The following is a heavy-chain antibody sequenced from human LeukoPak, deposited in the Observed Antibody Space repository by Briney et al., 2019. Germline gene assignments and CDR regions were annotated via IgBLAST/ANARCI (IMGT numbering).Heavy chain of an antibody. V-gene: IGHV1-2*02. Sequence: GASVKVSCKASGYTFTGYYMHWVRQAPGQGLEWMGWINPNSGGTNYAQKFQGRVTMTRDTSISTAHMELSRLRSDDTAVYYCAREYCSSTSCYSYFDYWGQGTLVTVSS. J-gene: IGHJ4*02. CDR2: INPNSGGT. D-gene: IGHD2-2*02. CDR3: AREYCSSTSCYSYFDY. CDR1: GYTFTGYY.